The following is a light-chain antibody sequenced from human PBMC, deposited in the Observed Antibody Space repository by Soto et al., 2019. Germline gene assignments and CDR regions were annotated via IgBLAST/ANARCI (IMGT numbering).Light chain of an antibody. V-gene: IGKV3-20*01. J-gene: IGKJ2*01. Sequence: EVVLTQSPGTLSLSPGERAALSCRASLSVRSTYLAWYQQKPGQAPRLLIYGASGRATGIPDRFSGSGSGTDFTLTISRLEPEDFAVYYCQLYGSPPLYTFGQGTKLEI. CDR3: QLYGSPPLYT. CDR1: LSVRSTY. CDR2: GAS.